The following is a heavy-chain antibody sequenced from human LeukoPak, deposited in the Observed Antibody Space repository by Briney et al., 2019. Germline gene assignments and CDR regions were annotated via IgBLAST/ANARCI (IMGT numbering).Heavy chain of an antibody. CDR1: GGSFSGYY. CDR3: ARGAQSIFGVVIPGWFDP. J-gene: IGHJ5*02. Sequence: SETLSLTCAVHGGSFSGYYWTWIRQPPGKGLGWIGEINHSGTTNYNPSLKSRVTISVDTSKNQFSLKLSSVTAADTAVYYCARGAQSIFGVVIPGWFDPWGQGTPVTVSS. D-gene: IGHD3-3*01. V-gene: IGHV4-34*01. CDR2: INHSGTT.